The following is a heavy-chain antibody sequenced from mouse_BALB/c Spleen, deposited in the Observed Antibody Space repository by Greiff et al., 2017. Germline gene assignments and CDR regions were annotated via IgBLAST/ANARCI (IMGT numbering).Heavy chain of an antibody. CDR2: IYPYNGGT. CDR1: GYTFTDYN. Sequence: EVQLQQSGPELVKPGASVKISCKASGYTFTDYNMHWVKQSHGKSLEWIGYIYPYNGGTGYNQKFKSKATLTVDNSSSTAYMELRSLTSEDSAVYYCAREIGLRRYFDVWGAGTTVTVSS. D-gene: IGHD2-4*01. CDR3: AREIGLRRYFDV. V-gene: IGHV1S29*02. J-gene: IGHJ1*01.